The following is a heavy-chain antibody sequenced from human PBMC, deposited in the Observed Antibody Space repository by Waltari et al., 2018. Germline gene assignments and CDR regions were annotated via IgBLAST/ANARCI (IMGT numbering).Heavy chain of an antibody. CDR1: GGSIDSDNYY. Sequence: QLQLQESGPGLVKPSETLSLTCSVSGGSIDSDNYYWGWIRQPPGKGREWIGSFYYGGSTYYNPSLKSRVTISVHTSKSQFSLNLTSVTAADTALYFCARLGYCSSTSCYTTFFDAFDIWGQGTMVTVSS. CDR3: ARLGYCSSTSCYTTFFDAFDI. CDR2: FYYGGST. J-gene: IGHJ3*02. D-gene: IGHD2-2*02. V-gene: IGHV4-39*07.